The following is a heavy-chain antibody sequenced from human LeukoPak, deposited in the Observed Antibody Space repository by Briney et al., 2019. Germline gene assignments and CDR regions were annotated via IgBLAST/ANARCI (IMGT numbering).Heavy chain of an antibody. V-gene: IGHV4-4*02. CDR3: ARHVFGARPIAALDY. J-gene: IGHJ4*02. D-gene: IGHD6-6*01. CDR1: GGSISSSNW. CDR2: IYHSGST. Sequence: SETLSLTCAVSGGSISSSNWWSWVRQPPGKGLEWIGEIYHSGSTNYNPSLKSRVTILVDKSKNQFSLKLSSVTAADTAVYYCARHVFGARPIAALDYWGQGTLVTVSS.